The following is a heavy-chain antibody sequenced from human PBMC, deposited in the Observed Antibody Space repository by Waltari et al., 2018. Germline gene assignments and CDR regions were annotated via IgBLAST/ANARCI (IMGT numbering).Heavy chain of an antibody. Sequence: QVQLQESGPGLVKPSETLSLTCAVSGYSISSGYYWGWIRQPPGKGLEWIGSIYHSGSTYYNPSLKSRVTISVDTSKNQFSLKLSSVTAADTAVYYCARLRVAGYCSGGSCYSDYWGQGTLVTVSS. D-gene: IGHD2-15*01. V-gene: IGHV4-38-2*01. CDR2: IYHSGST. J-gene: IGHJ4*02. CDR1: GYSISSGYY. CDR3: ARLRVAGYCSGGSCYSDY.